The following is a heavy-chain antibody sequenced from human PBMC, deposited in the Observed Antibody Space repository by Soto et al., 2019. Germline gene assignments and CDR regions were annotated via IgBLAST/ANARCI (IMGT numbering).Heavy chain of an antibody. CDR2: INPNGGST. J-gene: IGHJ4*02. Sequence: QVQLVQSGAEVKKPGASVKVSCKASGYTFTNYYIHWVRQAPGQGLEWMGIINPNGGSTNYAQKFQGRLTLTRDTSTSTVYMELSSLRSEDTAVYYCARNRAAGDVWGQGTLVTVSS. V-gene: IGHV1-46*01. D-gene: IGHD6-13*01. CDR1: GYTFTNYY. CDR3: ARNRAAGDV.